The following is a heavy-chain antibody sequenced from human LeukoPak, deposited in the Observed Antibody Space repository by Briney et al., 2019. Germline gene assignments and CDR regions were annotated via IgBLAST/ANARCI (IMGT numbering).Heavy chain of an antibody. CDR1: GFTVNSNH. CDR2: INQDGSQT. D-gene: IGHD4-11*01. V-gene: IGHV3-7*01. CDR3: ARWRGQQSEFDL. Sequence: PGGSLRLSCAASGFTVNSNHMNWFRQPPGKGLDWVAHINQDGSQTSYVDSVKGRFTISRDNAKSALYLQTNSLRAEDTAVYYCARWRGQQSEFDLWGQGNLVSVSS. J-gene: IGHJ4*02.